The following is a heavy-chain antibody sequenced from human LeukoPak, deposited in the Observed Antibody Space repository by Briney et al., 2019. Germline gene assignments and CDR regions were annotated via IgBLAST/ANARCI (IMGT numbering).Heavy chain of an antibody. CDR1: GGSISSYY. Sequence: PSETLSLTCTVSGGSISSYYWSWIRQPPGKGLEWIGYIYYSGSTNYNPSLKSRVTISVDTSKNQFSLKLSSVTAVDTAVYYCATPYCSGGSCYSYPAYWGQGTLVTVSS. CDR2: IYYSGST. CDR3: ATPYCSGGSCYSYPAY. J-gene: IGHJ4*02. V-gene: IGHV4-59*12. D-gene: IGHD2-15*01.